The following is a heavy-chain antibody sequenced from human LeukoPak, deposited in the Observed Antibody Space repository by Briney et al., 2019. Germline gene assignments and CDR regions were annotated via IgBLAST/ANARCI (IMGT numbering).Heavy chain of an antibody. CDR3: AREVDCSSTSCYHGSNWFDP. J-gene: IGHJ5*02. Sequence: SETLSLTCTVSGGSISSYYWSWIRQPPGKGLEWIGYIYYSGSTNYNPSLKSRVTISVDTSKNQFSLKLSSVTAADTAVYYCAREVDCSSTSCYHGSNWFDPWGQGTPVTVSS. V-gene: IGHV4-59*01. D-gene: IGHD2-2*01. CDR2: IYYSGST. CDR1: GGSISSYY.